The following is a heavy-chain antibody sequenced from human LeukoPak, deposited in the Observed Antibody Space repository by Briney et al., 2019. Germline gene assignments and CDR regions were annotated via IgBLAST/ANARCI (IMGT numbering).Heavy chain of an antibody. V-gene: IGHV1-69*13. CDR2: IIPIFGTA. D-gene: IGHD3-3*01. CDR1: GGTFSSYA. J-gene: IGHJ6*03. Sequence: SVKVSCKASGGTFSSYAISWVRQAPGQGLEWMGGIIPIFGTANYAQKFQGRVTITADESTSTAYMEVSSLRSEDTAVYYCATSIRFLEWLPPSGYMDVWGKGTTVTVSS. CDR3: ATSIRFLEWLPPSGYMDV.